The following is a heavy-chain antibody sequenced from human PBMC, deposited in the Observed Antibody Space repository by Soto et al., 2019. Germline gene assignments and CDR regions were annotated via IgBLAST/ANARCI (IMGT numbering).Heavy chain of an antibody. CDR1: GFTFSSYG. CDR2: IWYDGSNK. D-gene: IGHD3-22*01. J-gene: IGHJ4*02. V-gene: IGHV3-33*01. Sequence: PGGSLRLSCAASGFTFSSYGMHWVRQAPGKGLEWVAVIWYDGSNKYYADSVKGRFTISRDNSKITLYLQMNSLRAEDTAVYYCARDGAQTYYYDSSGPNDYWGQGTLVTVSS. CDR3: ARDGAQTYYYDSSGPNDY.